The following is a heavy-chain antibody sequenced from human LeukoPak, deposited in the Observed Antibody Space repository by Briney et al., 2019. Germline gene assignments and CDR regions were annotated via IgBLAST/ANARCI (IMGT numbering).Heavy chain of an antibody. D-gene: IGHD3-10*01. Sequence: SETLSLTCTVSGGSISSSSYYWGWIRQPPGKGLEWIGGIYYSGSTYYNPSLKSRVTISVDTSKNQFSLKLSSVTAADTAVYYCARDWEGITMVRGVIFPLGHKNNWFDPWGQGTLVTVSS. CDR2: IYYSGST. J-gene: IGHJ5*02. V-gene: IGHV4-39*07. CDR3: ARDWEGITMVRGVIFPLGHKNNWFDP. CDR1: GGSISSSSYY.